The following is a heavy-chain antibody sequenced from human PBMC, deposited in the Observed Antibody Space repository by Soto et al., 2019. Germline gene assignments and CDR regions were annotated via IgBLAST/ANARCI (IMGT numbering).Heavy chain of an antibody. V-gene: IGHV3-23*01. CDR1: GFTFSSYA. D-gene: IGHD2-15*01. Sequence: EVQLLESGGGLVQPGGSLRLSCAASGFTFSSYAMTWVRQAPGKGLDWVAAISDSGGSTYYADSVKGRFTISRDNSKNTVYLQMSSLRAEDTDVYYCTLYCSGVTCSGHWGQGTLVTVSS. CDR2: ISDSGGST. J-gene: IGHJ4*02. CDR3: TLYCSGVTCSGH.